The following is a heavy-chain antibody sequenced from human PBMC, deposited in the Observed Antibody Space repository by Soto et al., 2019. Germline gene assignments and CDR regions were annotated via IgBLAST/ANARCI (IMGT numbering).Heavy chain of an antibody. CDR1: GGAFSRYA. D-gene: IGHD3-22*01. Sequence: VKVSCKAYGGAFSRYAISWVRQAPGQGLEWMGGITPIFGTANYAQKFQGRVAITADESTRTSYMELRSLRSGDTAVYYCARGWGYDTSDYYYAYWGQGTLVTVSS. V-gene: IGHV1-69*01. J-gene: IGHJ4*02. CDR2: ITPIFGTA. CDR3: ARGWGYDTSDYYYAY.